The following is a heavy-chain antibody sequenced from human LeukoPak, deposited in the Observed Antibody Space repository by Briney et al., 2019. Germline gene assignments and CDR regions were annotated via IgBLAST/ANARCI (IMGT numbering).Heavy chain of an antibody. D-gene: IGHD2-15*01. CDR3: AKQLGYCSDGSCYFPY. V-gene: IGHV3-23*01. CDR2: ISNNGGYT. J-gene: IGHJ4*02. Sequence: GGSLRLSCAASGFTFSSSAMSWVRQAPGKGLEWASAISNNGGYTYYADSVQGRFTISRDNSKSTLCLQMNSLRAEDTAVYYCAKQLGYCSDGSCYFPYWGQGTLVTVSS. CDR1: GFTFSSSA.